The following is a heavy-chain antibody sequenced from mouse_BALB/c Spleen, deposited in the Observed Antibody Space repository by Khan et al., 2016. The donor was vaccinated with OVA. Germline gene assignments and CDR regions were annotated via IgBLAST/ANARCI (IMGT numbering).Heavy chain of an antibody. Sequence: VQLQQSGPELVKPGASVKMSCTASGYTFTSYVMHWLRQKPGQGLEWIGYIYPYNDDTKFNEKFKGKATLTSDKSSSTAYMELSSMTSEDSAVCYSANYCGYDVYFDYWGQGTTLTVSS. J-gene: IGHJ2*01. CDR2: IYPYNDDT. CDR1: GYTFTSYV. V-gene: IGHV1S136*01. D-gene: IGHD2-14*01. CDR3: ANYCGYDVYFDY.